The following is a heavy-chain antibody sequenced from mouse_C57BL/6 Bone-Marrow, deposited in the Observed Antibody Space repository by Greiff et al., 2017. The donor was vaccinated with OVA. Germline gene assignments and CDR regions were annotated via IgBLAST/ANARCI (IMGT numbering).Heavy chain of an antibody. CDR3: ARWDDGYPDY. V-gene: IGHV1-59*01. J-gene: IGHJ2*01. CDR1: GYTFTSYW. Sequence: QVQLQQPGAELVRPGTSVKLSCKASGYTFTSYWMHWVKHRPGQGLEWIGVIDPSDSYTNYNQKFKGKATLTVDTSSSTAYMQLSSLTSEDSAVYYCARWDDGYPDYWGQGTTLTVSS. CDR2: IDPSDSYT. D-gene: IGHD2-3*01.